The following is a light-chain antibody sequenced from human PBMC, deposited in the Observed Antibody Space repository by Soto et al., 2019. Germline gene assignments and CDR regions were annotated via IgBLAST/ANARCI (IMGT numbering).Light chain of an antibody. J-gene: IGKJ3*01. Sequence: DIVLTQSPDTLSLSPGESSTLSCSASQSVSSNLAWYQQKPGQAPRLLIYGASTRATGIPARFSGSGSGTEFTLTISSLQSEDFAVYYCQQYNSWFTFGPGTKVDIK. V-gene: IGKV3-15*01. CDR2: GAS. CDR3: QQYNSWFT. CDR1: QSVSSN.